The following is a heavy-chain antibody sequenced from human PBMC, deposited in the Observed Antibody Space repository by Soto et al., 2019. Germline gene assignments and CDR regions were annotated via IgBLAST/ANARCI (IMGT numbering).Heavy chain of an antibody. Sequence: QVQLQESGPGLVRPSQTLSLTCTVSGGSLNSGGYFWSWIRQVPGKGLEWIGYVYSGDIAYYNPSLQSRVTISLVTSKKQFSLALTSVTAADTAIDFCAREVMTSVTRGWFDPWGQGTLVTVSS. CDR1: GGSLNSGGYF. CDR3: AREVMTSVTRGWFDP. J-gene: IGHJ5*02. CDR2: VYSGDIA. V-gene: IGHV4-31*03. D-gene: IGHD4-17*01.